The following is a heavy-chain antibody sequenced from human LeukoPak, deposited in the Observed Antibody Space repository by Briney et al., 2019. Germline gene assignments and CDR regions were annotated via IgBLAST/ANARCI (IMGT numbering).Heavy chain of an antibody. Sequence: GGSLRLSCAASGFTFSSYGMHWVRQAPGKGLEWISYISSSGSTMYYADSVKGRFTISRDNAKNSLYLQMNSLRVEDTAVYYCARSGHYMDVWGKGTTVTVSS. CDR2: ISSSGSTM. V-gene: IGHV3-48*04. CDR1: GFTFSSYG. J-gene: IGHJ6*03. CDR3: ARSGHYMDV.